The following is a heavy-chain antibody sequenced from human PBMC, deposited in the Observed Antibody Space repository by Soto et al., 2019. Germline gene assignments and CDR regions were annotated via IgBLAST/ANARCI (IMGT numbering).Heavy chain of an antibody. CDR1: GFSFSSYA. CDR2: ISNSGGST. V-gene: IGHV3-23*01. CDR3: AKDPTVSLRGSDY. J-gene: IGHJ4*02. Sequence: GGSLRLSCAASGFSFSSYAMTWVRQAPGKGLEWVSTISNSGGSTYYADSVKGRFTISRDNSKNTLYLQMSSLREEDTAVYCCAKDPTVSLRGSDYWGQGNMVTVSS. D-gene: IGHD4-17*01.